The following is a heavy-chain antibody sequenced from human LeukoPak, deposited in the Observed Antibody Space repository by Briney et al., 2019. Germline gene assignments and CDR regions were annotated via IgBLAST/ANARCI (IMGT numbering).Heavy chain of an antibody. J-gene: IGHJ5*02. CDR2: IYYSGST. D-gene: IGHD6-19*01. Sequence: KASETLSLTCTVSGGSISSSSYYWGWIRQPPGKGLEWIGSIYYSGSTYYNPSLKSRVTISVDTSKNQFSLKLSSVTAADTAVYYCARAKIRGGGWGIRLYKGPNWFDPWGQGTLVTVSS. CDR3: ARAKIRGGGWGIRLYKGPNWFDP. V-gene: IGHV4-39*07. CDR1: GGSISSSSYY.